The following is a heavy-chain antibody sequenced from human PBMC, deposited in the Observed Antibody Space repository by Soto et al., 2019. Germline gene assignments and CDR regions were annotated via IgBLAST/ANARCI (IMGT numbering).Heavy chain of an antibody. Sequence: SETLSLTCTVSGGSISSYYWSWIRQPPGKGLEWIGYIYYSGSTNYNPSLKSRVTISVDTSKNQFSLKLSSVTAADTAVYYCARTGITGTTRWFDPWGQGTLVTVSS. V-gene: IGHV4-59*01. CDR2: IYYSGST. CDR1: GGSISSYY. CDR3: ARTGITGTTRWFDP. J-gene: IGHJ5*02. D-gene: IGHD1-7*01.